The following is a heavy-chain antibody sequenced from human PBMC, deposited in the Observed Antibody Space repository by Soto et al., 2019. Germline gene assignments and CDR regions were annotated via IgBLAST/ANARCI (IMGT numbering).Heavy chain of an antibody. Sequence: GGSLRLSCAASGFTFSSYSMNWVRQAPGKGLEWVSYISSTGNTIYYSDSVKGRFTISRDSAKDSLYLQMNSLRDEDTAVYYCARSSGARYYYGMDVWGQGTTVTVSS. CDR1: GFTFSSYS. CDR3: ARSSGARYYYGMDV. J-gene: IGHJ6*02. D-gene: IGHD2-15*01. CDR2: ISSTGNTI. V-gene: IGHV3-48*02.